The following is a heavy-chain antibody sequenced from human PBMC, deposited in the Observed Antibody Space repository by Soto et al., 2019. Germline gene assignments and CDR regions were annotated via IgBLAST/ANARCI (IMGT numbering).Heavy chain of an antibody. CDR3: AREITYGGYVFYFDY. V-gene: IGHV3-33*01. J-gene: IGHJ4*02. CDR1: GFTFSNYG. CDR2: IWYDGSNE. Sequence: GESLKISCAASGFTFSNYGMHWVRQAPGKGLEWVAVIWYDGSNEYYADSVKGRFTISRDNSKNTLYLQMSSLRAEDTAVYYCAREITYGGYVFYFDYWGRGTLVTVSS. D-gene: IGHD5-12*01.